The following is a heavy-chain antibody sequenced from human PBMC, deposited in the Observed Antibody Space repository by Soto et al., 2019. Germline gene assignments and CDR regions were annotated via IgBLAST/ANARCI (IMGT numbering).Heavy chain of an antibody. CDR3: ARRGGGDYLFDS. D-gene: IGHD4-17*01. V-gene: IGHV4-39*01. CDR1: GDSISTSNYY. Sequence: QLQLQESGPGLVKPSETLSLTCTVSGDSISTSNYYWGWIRQPPGEGLEWIGHIFYSGGTYYNPSLKIRVTISVDTSKNQFSLKLSSITAADTAVYFCARRGGGDYLFDSWGQGMLVTVSS. J-gene: IGHJ4*02. CDR2: IFYSGGT.